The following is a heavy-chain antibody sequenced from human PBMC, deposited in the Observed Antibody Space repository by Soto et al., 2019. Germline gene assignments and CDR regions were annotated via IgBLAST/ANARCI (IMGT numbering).Heavy chain of an antibody. V-gene: IGHV4-59*08. CDR2: IYYSGST. J-gene: IGHJ1*01. CDR1: GGSISSYY. D-gene: IGHD6-6*01. CDR3: ARLDSSSSLAEFQH. Sequence: PSETLSLTCTVSGGSISSYYWSWIRQPPGKGLEWIGYIYYSGSTNYNPSLKSRVTISVDTSKNQFSLKLSSVTAADTAVYYCARLDSSSSLAEFQHWGQGTLVTVSS.